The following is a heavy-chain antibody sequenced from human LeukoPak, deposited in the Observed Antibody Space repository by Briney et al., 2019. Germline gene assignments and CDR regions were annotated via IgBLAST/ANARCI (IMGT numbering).Heavy chain of an antibody. D-gene: IGHD3-16*02. CDR1: GGSISSYY. CDR2: IYYSGST. Sequence: SETLSLTCTVSGGSISSYYWSWIRQPPGKGLEWIGYIYYSGSTNYNPSLKGRVTISVDTSKNQFSLKLSSVTAADTAVYYCARDSDYVWGSYRPFDYWGQGTLVTVSS. J-gene: IGHJ4*02. CDR3: ARDSDYVWGSYRPFDY. V-gene: IGHV4-59*01.